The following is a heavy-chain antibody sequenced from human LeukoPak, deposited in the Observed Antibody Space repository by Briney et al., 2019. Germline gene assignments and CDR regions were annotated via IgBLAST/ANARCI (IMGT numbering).Heavy chain of an antibody. Sequence: PGGSLRLSWAASEFTFSSYGMHWVRQAPGKGLEWVAFIRSDGSNEYYAGSVKGRFTIPRDNFKSTLSLQMNSLRPEDTALYYCARDRTKYCSGGTCYSSSFCDYWGQGTLVTVSS. CDR3: ARDRTKYCSGGTCYSSSFCDY. D-gene: IGHD2-15*01. CDR1: EFTFSSYG. J-gene: IGHJ4*02. CDR2: IRSDGSNE. V-gene: IGHV3-30*02.